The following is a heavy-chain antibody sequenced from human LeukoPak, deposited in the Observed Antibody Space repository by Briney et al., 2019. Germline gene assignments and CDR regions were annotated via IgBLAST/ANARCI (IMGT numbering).Heavy chain of an antibody. V-gene: IGHV3-30*18. CDR3: AKAPGGGSTTIDY. CDR1: GFTFSSYG. CDR2: ISYDGSNK. D-gene: IGHD1-26*01. J-gene: IGHJ4*02. Sequence: PGGSLRLSCAASGFTFSSYGMHWVRPAPGKGLEWVAVISYDGSNKYYADSVKGRFTISRDNSKNTLYLQMNSLRAEDTAVYCCAKAPGGGSTTIDYWGQGTLVTVSS.